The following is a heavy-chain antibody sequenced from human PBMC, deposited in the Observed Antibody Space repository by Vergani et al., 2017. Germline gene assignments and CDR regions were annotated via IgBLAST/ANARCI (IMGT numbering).Heavy chain of an antibody. CDR3: ARLVDSSSWPD. CDR2: IKQDGSEK. CDR1: GFTFSSYW. J-gene: IGHJ4*02. V-gene: IGHV3-7*03. D-gene: IGHD6-13*01. Sequence: EVQLVESGGGLVQPGGSLRLSCAASGFTFSSYWMSWVRQAPGKGLEWVANIKQDGSEKYYVDSVKGRFTISRDNAKNSLYLQMNRLRAEDTAVYYCARLVDSSSWPDWGQGPLVTVSS.